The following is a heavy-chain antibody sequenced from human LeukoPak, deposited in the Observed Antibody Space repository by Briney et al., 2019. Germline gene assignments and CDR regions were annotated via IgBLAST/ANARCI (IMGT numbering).Heavy chain of an antibody. CDR3: ARGPYSSSWYKKLSWFDP. CDR2: IYYSGGT. D-gene: IGHD6-13*01. J-gene: IGHJ5*02. Sequence: PSETLSLTCTVSGGSISSSSYYWGWIRQPPGKGLEWIGSIYYSGGTYYNPSLKSRVTISVDTSKNQFSLKLSSVTAADTAVYYCARGPYSSSWYKKLSWFDPWGQGTLVTVSS. V-gene: IGHV4-39*07. CDR1: GGSISSSSYY.